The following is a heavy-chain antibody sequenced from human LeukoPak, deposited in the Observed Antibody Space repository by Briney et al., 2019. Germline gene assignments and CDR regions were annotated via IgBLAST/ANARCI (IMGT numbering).Heavy chain of an antibody. V-gene: IGHV3-53*01. Sequence: GGSLRLSCAASGFTVISNLMTWVRQSPGRGLEWLSSIYSCGATYYADSVKGRFTISRDHSNNSVSLQMTNLRVEDTAIYYCARGAYRISWPGIDYWGQGTLVTVSS. D-gene: IGHD3-16*02. CDR1: GFTVISNL. CDR3: ARGAYRISWPGIDY. CDR2: IYSCGAT. J-gene: IGHJ4*02.